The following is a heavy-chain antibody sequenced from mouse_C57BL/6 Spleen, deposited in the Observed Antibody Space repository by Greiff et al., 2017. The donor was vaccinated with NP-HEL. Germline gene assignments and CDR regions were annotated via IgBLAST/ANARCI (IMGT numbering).Heavy chain of an antibody. CDR2: INPNNGGT. CDR1: GYTFTDYN. J-gene: IGHJ4*01. Sequence: EVQLQQSGPELVKPGSSVKMSCKASGYTFTDYNMHWVKQSHGKSLEWIGYINPNNGGTSYNQKFKGKATLTVNKSSSTAYMELRSLTSEDSAVYYCARGGLARDAMDYWGQGTSVTVSS. V-gene: IGHV1-22*01. CDR3: ARGGLARDAMDY. D-gene: IGHD3-1*01.